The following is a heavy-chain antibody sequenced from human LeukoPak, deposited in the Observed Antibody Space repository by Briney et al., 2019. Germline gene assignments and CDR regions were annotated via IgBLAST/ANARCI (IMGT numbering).Heavy chain of an antibody. V-gene: IGHV1-46*01. J-gene: IGHJ1*01. CDR3: ARVGVSGRIAAAGTHFQQ. Sequence: GASVKVSCKASGYTFTSYYMHWVRQAPGQGLEWMGIINPSGGSTSYAQKFQGRGTMTRDTSTSTVYMELSSLRSEDTAVYYCARVGVSGRIAAAGTHFQQWGQGTLVSVSS. CDR2: INPSGGST. D-gene: IGHD6-13*01. CDR1: GYTFTSYY.